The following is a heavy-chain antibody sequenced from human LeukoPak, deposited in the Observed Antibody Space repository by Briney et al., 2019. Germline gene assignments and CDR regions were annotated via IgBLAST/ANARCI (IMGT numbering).Heavy chain of an antibody. V-gene: IGHV4-31*03. CDR3: ATADWESFYFDS. CDR1: GGSVSRGGYY. D-gene: IGHD1-26*01. CDR2: TSYSEGT. J-gene: IGHJ4*02. Sequence: SETLSLTCTVSGGSVSRGGYYWNWIRQHPGKGLEWIGFTSYSEGTYYNPSLMRRITISVDISQNQFSLKMRDVTAADTAVYFCATADWESFYFDSWGQGALVAVSS.